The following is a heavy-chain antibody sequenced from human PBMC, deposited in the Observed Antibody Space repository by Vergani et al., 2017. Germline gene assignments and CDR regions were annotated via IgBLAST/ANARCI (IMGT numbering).Heavy chain of an antibody. D-gene: IGHD3-10*01. CDR3: ARVSAGFGDKYYYYMDV. J-gene: IGHJ6*03. Sequence: QVQLVQSGAEVKKPGASVKVSCKASGYTFTGYYMHWVRQAPGQGLEWMGWINPNSGGTNYAQQFQGRVTMTRDTSISTAYMELSRLRSDDTAVYYCARVSAGFGDKYYYYMDVWGKGTTVTVSS. CDR1: GYTFTGYY. CDR2: INPNSGGT. V-gene: IGHV1-2*02.